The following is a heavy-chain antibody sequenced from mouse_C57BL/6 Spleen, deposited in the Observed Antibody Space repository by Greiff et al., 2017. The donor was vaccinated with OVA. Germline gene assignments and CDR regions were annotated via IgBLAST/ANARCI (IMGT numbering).Heavy chain of an antibody. CDR1: GYTFTDYY. D-gene: IGHD2-1*01. CDR3: AKGDLMGNLDY. J-gene: IGHJ2*01. V-gene: IGHV1-19*01. Sequence: EVHLVESGPVLVKPGASVKMSCKASGYTFTDYYMNWVKQSHGKSLEWIGVINPYNGGTSYNQKFKGKATLTVDKSSSTAYMELNSLTSEDSAVYYCAKGDLMGNLDYWGQGTTLTVSS. CDR2: INPYNGGT.